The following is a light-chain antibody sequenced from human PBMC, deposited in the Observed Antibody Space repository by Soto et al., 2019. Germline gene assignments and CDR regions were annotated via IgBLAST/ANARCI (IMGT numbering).Light chain of an antibody. CDR2: WAS. CDR3: QQDYSTPFT. J-gene: IGKJ3*01. V-gene: IGKV4-1*01. Sequence: DIVMTQSPDSLAVSLGERATINCKSSQSVLYSSNNKNYLAWYQQKPGQPPKLLIYWASTRESGVPDRFSGSGSGTDFTLTISSLQAEDVAVYYCQQDYSTPFTFGPGTKVDIQ. CDR1: QSVLYSSNNKNY.